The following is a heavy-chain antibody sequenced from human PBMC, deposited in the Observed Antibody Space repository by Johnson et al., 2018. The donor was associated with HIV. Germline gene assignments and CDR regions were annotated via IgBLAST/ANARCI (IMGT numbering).Heavy chain of an antibody. Sequence: QVQLVESGGGVVQPGRSLRLSCAASGFTFSSYAMHWVRQAPGKGLEWVAVMSYDGSNKYYADSVKGRFTISRENAKNSLYLQMNSLRAGDTAVYYCARVWSDAFDIWGPGTMVTVSS. J-gene: IGHJ3*02. CDR3: ARVWSDAFDI. V-gene: IGHV3-30*14. CDR2: MSYDGSNK. D-gene: IGHD2-8*02. CDR1: GFTFSSYA.